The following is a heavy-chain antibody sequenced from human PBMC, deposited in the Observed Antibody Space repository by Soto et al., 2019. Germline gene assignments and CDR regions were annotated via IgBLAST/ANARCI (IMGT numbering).Heavy chain of an antibody. V-gene: IGHV3-33*01. D-gene: IGHD1-1*01. CDR2: IWYDGSNK. J-gene: IGHJ4*02. Sequence: GGSLRLSCAASGFTFSSYGMHWVRQAPGKGLEWVAVIWYDGSNKYYADSVKGRFTISRDNSKNTLYLQMNSLRAEDTAVYYCARDSGVYNTNLYPVGYWGQGTLVTVSS. CDR1: GFTFSSYG. CDR3: ARDSGVYNTNLYPVGY.